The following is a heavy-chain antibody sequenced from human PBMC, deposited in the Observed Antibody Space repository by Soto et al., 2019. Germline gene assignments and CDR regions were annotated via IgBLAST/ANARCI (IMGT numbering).Heavy chain of an antibody. CDR3: AREHMGLQRSGALDI. CDR1: GGSVSSVSSY. CDR2: IFYGGST. J-gene: IGHJ3*02. V-gene: IGHV4-61*01. D-gene: IGHD2-21*01. Sequence: QVQLQESGPGLVKPSETLSVTCSVSGGSVSSVSSYWSWIRQPPGKGLEWIGYIFYGGSTHYNPSLMSRLSLSVDTSKNEFSLKLSSVSPAETAMYFCAREHMGLQRSGALDIWGRGTMVTVSS.